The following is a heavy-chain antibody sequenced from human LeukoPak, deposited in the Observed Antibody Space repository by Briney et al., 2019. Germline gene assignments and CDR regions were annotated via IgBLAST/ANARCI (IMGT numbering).Heavy chain of an antibody. J-gene: IGHJ4*02. V-gene: IGHV3-11*06. Sequence: GGSLRLSCAASGFIFGDYSMNWVRQPPGKGLEWISYIGIDSGNTKYADSVKGRSTISADNAKNSLYLQMNSLRVEDTAVYYCARDHNFAFDNWGQGTLVTVS. CDR1: GFIFGDYS. CDR2: IGIDSGNT. CDR3: ARDHNFAFDN. D-gene: IGHD5-24*01.